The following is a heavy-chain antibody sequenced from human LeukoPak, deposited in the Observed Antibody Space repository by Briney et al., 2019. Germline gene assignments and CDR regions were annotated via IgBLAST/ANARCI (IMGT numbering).Heavy chain of an antibody. J-gene: IGHJ6*03. CDR2: IYYSGST. D-gene: IGHD2-2*02. V-gene: IGHV4-30-4*08. CDR1: GGSISSGDYY. CDR3: ARVVVVPAAIFYYYYMDV. Sequence: PSETLSLTCTVAGGSISSGDYYWSWIRQPRGKGLEWIGYIYYSGSTYYNPSLKSRVTISVATSKNQFSLKLSSVTAADTAVYYCARVVVVPAAIFYYYYMDVWGKGTTVTVSS.